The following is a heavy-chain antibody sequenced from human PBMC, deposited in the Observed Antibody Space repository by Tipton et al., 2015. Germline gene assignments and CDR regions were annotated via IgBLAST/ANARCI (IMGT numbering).Heavy chain of an antibody. J-gene: IGHJ4*02. CDR3: AREVQDFDY. CDR2: INSDGSST. CDR1: GFSFSSYG. V-gene: IGHV3-74*01. Sequence: GSLRLSCAASGFSFSSYGMNWVRQAPGKGLVWVSGINSDGSSTKYADSVKGRFTISRDNAINTLYLQVNSLRAEDTAVYYCAREVQDFDYWGQGTLVTVSS.